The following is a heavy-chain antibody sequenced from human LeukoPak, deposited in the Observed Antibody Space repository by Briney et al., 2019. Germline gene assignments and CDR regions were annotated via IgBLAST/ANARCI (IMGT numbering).Heavy chain of an antibody. CDR3: ARLAVTYRHGDAFDI. CDR2: ISSSSGSM. CDR1: GFTFSSYS. J-gene: IGHJ3*02. Sequence: GGSLRLSCAASGFTFSSYSMNWVRQAPGNGLEWISYISSSSGSMDYADSVQGRFTISRDNAKNSLYLQMNSLRAEDTAVYYCARLAVTYRHGDAFDIWGQGTMVTVSS. D-gene: IGHD5-18*01. V-gene: IGHV3-48*01.